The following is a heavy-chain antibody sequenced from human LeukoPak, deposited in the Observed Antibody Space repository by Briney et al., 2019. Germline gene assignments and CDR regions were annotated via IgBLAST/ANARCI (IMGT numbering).Heavy chain of an antibody. D-gene: IGHD6-19*01. Sequence: GGSLRLSCAVSGFTFSSSSMNWVRQAPGKGLEWVSSISSSSSYIYYADSVKGRFTISRDNAKNSLYLQMDSLRAEDTAVYYCARAHSSGFDYWGQGTLVTVSS. V-gene: IGHV3-21*01. CDR3: ARAHSSGFDY. CDR1: GFTFSSSS. J-gene: IGHJ4*02. CDR2: ISSSSSYI.